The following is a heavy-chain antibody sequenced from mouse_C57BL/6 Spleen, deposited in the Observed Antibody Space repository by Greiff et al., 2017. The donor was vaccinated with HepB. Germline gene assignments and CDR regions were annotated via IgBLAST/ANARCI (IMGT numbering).Heavy chain of an antibody. CDR3: ARAGYGYDAWFAY. Sequence: EVQRVESGGDLVKPGGSLKLSCAASGFTFSSYGMSWVRQTPDKRLEWVATISSGGSYTYYPDSVKGRFTISRDNAKNTLYLQMSSLKSEDTAMYYCARAGYGYDAWFAYWGQGTLVTVSA. J-gene: IGHJ3*01. D-gene: IGHD2-2*01. CDR2: ISSGGSYT. V-gene: IGHV5-6*01. CDR1: GFTFSSYG.